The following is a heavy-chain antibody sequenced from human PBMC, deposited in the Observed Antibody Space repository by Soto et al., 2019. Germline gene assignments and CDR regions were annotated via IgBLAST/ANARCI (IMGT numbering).Heavy chain of an antibody. V-gene: IGHV3-43*01. Sequence: PGGSLRLSCAASGFTFDDYTMHWVRQDPGKGLEWVSLISWDGGITYYADSVKGRFTISRDNSKNSLYLQMNSLRTEDTALYYCAKDIGSSRTRGYCEYWGKGNLVSVSS. D-gene: IGHD6-13*01. CDR3: AKDIGSSRTRGYCEY. J-gene: IGHJ4*02. CDR2: ISWDGGIT. CDR1: GFTFDDYT.